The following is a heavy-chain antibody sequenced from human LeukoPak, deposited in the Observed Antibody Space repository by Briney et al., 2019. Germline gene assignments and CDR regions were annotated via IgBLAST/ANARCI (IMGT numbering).Heavy chain of an antibody. Sequence: ASLKVSCKASGYTFTGYYMHWVRQAPGQGLEWMGWINPNSGGTTYAQKFQGRVTMTRDTSISTAYMELSRLRSDDTAVYYCARAPNTGMYSYYFDCWGQGTLVTVSS. CDR3: ARAPNTGMYSYYFDC. J-gene: IGHJ4*02. CDR2: INPNSGGT. V-gene: IGHV1-2*02. CDR1: GYTFTGYY. D-gene: IGHD1-26*01.